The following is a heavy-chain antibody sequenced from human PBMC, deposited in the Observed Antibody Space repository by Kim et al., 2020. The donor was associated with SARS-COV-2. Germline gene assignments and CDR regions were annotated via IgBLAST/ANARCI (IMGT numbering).Heavy chain of an antibody. CDR1: GYTFTSYA. V-gene: IGHV7-4-1*02. D-gene: IGHD3-9*01. Sequence: ASVKVSCKASGYTFTSYAMNWVRQAPGQGLEWMGWINTNTGNPTYAQGFTGRFVFSLDTSVSTAYLQISSLKAEDTAVYYCAREGYDILTGYYDYYYYGMDVWGQGTTVTVSS. CDR3: AREGYDILTGYYDYYYYGMDV. CDR2: INTNTGNP. J-gene: IGHJ6*02.